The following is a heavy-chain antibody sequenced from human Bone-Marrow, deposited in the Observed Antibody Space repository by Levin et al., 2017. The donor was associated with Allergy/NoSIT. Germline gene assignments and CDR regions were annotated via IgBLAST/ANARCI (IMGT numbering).Heavy chain of an antibody. D-gene: IGHD2-21*02. Sequence: PSGGSLRLSCAASGFSFDSYEMNWVRQAPGKGLEWISFISTSGTAVYADSVKGRFTISRDNAKKSLSLQMNSLRVEDTALYYCARWYCGGDCYPYHYYGMDVWGQGTTVTVSS. CDR1: GFSFDSYE. V-gene: IGHV3-48*03. CDR3: ARWYCGGDCYPYHYYGMDV. J-gene: IGHJ6*02. CDR2: ISTSGTAV.